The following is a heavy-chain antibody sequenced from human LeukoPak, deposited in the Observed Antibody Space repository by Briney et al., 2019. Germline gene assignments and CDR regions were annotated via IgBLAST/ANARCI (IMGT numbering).Heavy chain of an antibody. J-gene: IGHJ5*02. CDR2: INPSGGST. D-gene: IGHD3-3*01. CDR3: ARDIRFWSGYYNAWFDP. Sequence: ASVKVSCKASGYTFTSYYMHWVRQAPGQGLEWMGIINPSGGSTSYAQKFQGRVTMTRDTSTSTVYMELSSLRSEDTAVYCCARDIRFWSGYYNAWFDPWGQGTLVTVSS. CDR1: GYTFTSYY. V-gene: IGHV1-46*01.